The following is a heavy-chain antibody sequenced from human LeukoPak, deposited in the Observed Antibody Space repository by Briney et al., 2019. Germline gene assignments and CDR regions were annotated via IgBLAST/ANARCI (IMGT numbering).Heavy chain of an antibody. CDR2: ISSSGSTI. Sequence: GGSLRLSCAASGFTFSDYYMSWIRQAPGKGLEWVSYISSSGSTIYYADSVKGRFTISRDNAKNSLYLQMNSLRAEDTAVYYCARTKFDILTGYLADYWGQGTLVTVSS. D-gene: IGHD3-9*01. CDR1: GFTFSDYY. CDR3: ARTKFDILTGYLADY. V-gene: IGHV3-11*04. J-gene: IGHJ4*02.